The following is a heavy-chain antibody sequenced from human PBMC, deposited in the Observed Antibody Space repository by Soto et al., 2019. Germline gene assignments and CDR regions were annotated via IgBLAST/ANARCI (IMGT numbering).Heavy chain of an antibody. J-gene: IGHJ4*02. CDR3: AKDWAIDS. CDR2: IKKDGSEK. CDR1: GFQFSSHW. Sequence: EVQLVESGGGLVQPGGSLRLSCAASGFQFSSHWMNWLRQAPGKGLEWVANIKKDGSEKYYVDSVKGRFTISRDNTRNSLYLQMSSLRAEDTAIYYCAKDWAIDSWGKGTPVAVS. V-gene: IGHV3-7*03. D-gene: IGHD3-16*01.